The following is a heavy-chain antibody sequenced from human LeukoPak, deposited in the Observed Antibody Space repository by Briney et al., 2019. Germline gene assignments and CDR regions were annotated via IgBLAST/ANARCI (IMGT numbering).Heavy chain of an antibody. CDR3: ARGAPPDY. V-gene: IGHV3-30*14. J-gene: IGHJ4*02. CDR2: GSEE. CDR1: GFGFNNYA. Sequence: PRGSLTLSCAASGFGFNNYAMYWVRQAPGKGLEWVDGSEEYYADSVKGRFIISRDNSKNTLFLQMNSLKTEDTAVYDCARGAPPDYWGQGTLVTVSS.